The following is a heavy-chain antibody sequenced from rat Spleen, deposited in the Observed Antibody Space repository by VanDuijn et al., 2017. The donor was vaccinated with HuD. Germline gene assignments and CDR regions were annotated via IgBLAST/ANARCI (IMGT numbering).Heavy chain of an antibody. J-gene: IGHJ2*01. CDR2: IGSSGGSI. CDR1: GFTFSTFP. V-gene: IGHV5-46*01. Sequence: EVQLVESGGGLVQPGRSMKLSCAASGFTFSTFPMAWVRQAPTKGLEWVATIGSSGGSIFYRDSVKGRFTIYRDNAKSTLYLQMNSLQFEDTATYYCTRDSDIPTYFFDYWGQGVMVTVSS. CDR3: TRDSDIPTYFFDY. D-gene: IGHD2-1*01.